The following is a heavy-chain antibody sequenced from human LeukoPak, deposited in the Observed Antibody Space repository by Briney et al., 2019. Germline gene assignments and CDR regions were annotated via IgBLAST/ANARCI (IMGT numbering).Heavy chain of an antibody. D-gene: IGHD3-9*01. CDR3: AKDRAYYDILTGPTDY. J-gene: IGHJ4*02. Sequence: GGSLRLSCAASGFTFSNYAMTWVRQAPGKGLEWVSTISGSGGDTYYADSVKGRFTVSRDNSRNTLYLQMNSLRAEDTAVYYCAKDRAYYDILTGPTDYWGQGTLVTVSS. CDR2: ISGSGGDT. CDR1: GFTFSNYA. V-gene: IGHV3-23*01.